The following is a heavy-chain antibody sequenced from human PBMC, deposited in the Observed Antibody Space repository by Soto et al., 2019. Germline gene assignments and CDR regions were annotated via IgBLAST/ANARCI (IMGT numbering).Heavy chain of an antibody. D-gene: IGHD6-13*01. J-gene: IGHJ4*02. Sequence: QPGGSLRLSCAASGFSFSSDGMHWVRQAPGKGLEWVAVISYDGSNKYYADSVKGRCTISRDNCKNTLYLQMNSLRAEDTAVYSCAKCSSSAVHSYYFDYWGQGTLVTVSS. CDR1: GFSFSSDG. CDR2: ISYDGSNK. CDR3: AKCSSSAVHSYYFDY. V-gene: IGHV3-30*18.